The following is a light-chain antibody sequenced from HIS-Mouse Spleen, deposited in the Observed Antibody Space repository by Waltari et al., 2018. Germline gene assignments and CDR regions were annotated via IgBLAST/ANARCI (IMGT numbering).Light chain of an antibody. J-gene: IGLJ2*01. V-gene: IGLV3-19*01. CDR3: YSTDSSGNHRV. CDR1: SLRSYY. CDR2: EDS. Sequence: SSELTQDPAVSVALGQTVRITCQGDSLRSYYATWYQQKPGQAPVPVIYEDSKRPSGIPERFSGSSSGTMATLTISGAQVEDEADYYCYSTDSSGNHRVFGGGTKLTVL.